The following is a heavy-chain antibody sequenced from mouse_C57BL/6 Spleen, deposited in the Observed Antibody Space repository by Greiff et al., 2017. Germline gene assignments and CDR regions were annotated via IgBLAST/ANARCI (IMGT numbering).Heavy chain of an antibody. D-gene: IGHD1-1*01. J-gene: IGHJ3*01. CDR1: GYTFTSYW. Sequence: QVQLKQPGAELVMPGASVKLSCKASGYTFTSYWMHWVKQRPGQGLEWIGEIDPSDSYTNYNQKFKGKSTLTVDKSSSTAYMQLSSLTSEDSAVYYCASGYGSSYVRGFAYWGQGTLVTVSA. V-gene: IGHV1-69*01. CDR3: ASGYGSSYVRGFAY. CDR2: IDPSDSYT.